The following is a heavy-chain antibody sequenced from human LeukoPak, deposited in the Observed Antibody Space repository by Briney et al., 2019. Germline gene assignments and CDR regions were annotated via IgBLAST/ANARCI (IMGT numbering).Heavy chain of an antibody. CDR1: GGSISSYY. D-gene: IGHD6-13*01. V-gene: IGHV4-4*07. CDR3: ARSAFLVTAPGLYYFDY. CDR2: IYNSGST. J-gene: IGHJ4*02. Sequence: SETLSLTCTVSGGSISSYYWSWIRQPAGKGLEWIGHIYNSGSTNYSPSLKGRVTMSVATSKNQSSLHLSSVTAADTAVYYCARSAFLVTAPGLYYFDYWGQGTLVAVSS.